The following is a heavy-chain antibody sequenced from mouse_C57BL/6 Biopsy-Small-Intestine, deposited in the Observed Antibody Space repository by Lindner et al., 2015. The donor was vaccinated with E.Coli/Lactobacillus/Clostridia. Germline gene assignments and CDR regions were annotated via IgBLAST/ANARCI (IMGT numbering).Heavy chain of an antibody. CDR1: GFTFSDYG. Sequence: VQLQESGGGLVKPGGSLKLSCAASGFTFSDYGMHWVRQAPEKGLEWVAYITSGSSTMYYADTVKGRFTISRDNAKNTLFLQMTSLRSEDTAMYYCAREDYWGQGTPVTVSS. V-gene: IGHV5-17*01. CDR3: AREDY. CDR2: ITSGSSTM. J-gene: IGHJ4*01.